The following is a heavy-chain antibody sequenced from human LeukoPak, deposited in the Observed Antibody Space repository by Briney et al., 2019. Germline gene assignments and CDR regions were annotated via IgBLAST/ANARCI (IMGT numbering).Heavy chain of an antibody. Sequence: SVKVSCKASGGTFSSYAISWVRQAPGQGLEWMGGIIPIFGTANYAQKFQGRVTITADKPTSTAYMELSSLRSEDTAVYYCVLAVAGKGGDYWGQGTLVTVSS. D-gene: IGHD6-19*01. CDR1: GGTFSSYA. J-gene: IGHJ4*02. CDR2: IIPIFGTA. V-gene: IGHV1-69*06. CDR3: VLAVAGKGGDY.